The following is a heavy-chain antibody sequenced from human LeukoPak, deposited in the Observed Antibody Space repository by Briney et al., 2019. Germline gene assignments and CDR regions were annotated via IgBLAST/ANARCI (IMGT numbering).Heavy chain of an antibody. CDR2: ISGSGAMT. D-gene: IGHD3-10*01. V-gene: IGHV3-23*01. CDR1: GFTLSNHA. Sequence: PGGSLRLSCAASGFTLSNHAMIWVRQAPGNGLEWVSSISGSGAMTYYADSVKGRLTISRDNAMDTLYLQMNSLRADDTAVYYCVKDRVDGSGSQFDSWGQGSLVIVSS. J-gene: IGHJ4*02. CDR3: VKDRVDGSGSQFDS.